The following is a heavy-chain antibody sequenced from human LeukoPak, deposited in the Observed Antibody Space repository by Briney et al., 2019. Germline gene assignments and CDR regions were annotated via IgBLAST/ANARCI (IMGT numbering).Heavy chain of an antibody. V-gene: IGHV4-59*01. D-gene: IGHD4-17*01. CDR2: IYYSGST. CDR1: GGSISSYY. CDR3: ARLYGDYEYYFYGMDV. Sequence: SETLSLTCTVSGGSISSYYCSWLRQPPGKGLEWIGYIYYSGSTNYNPYLKSRVTISVDTSKNQFSLKLSSVTAADTAVYYCARLYGDYEYYFYGMDVWGQGTTVPVSS. J-gene: IGHJ6*02.